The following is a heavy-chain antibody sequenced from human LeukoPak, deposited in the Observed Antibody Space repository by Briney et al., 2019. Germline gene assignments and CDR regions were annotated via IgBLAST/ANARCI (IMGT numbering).Heavy chain of an antibody. CDR3: ATSSRVSTGGWGYGSGTSYYPPYN. D-gene: IGHD3-10*01. CDR1: GFTFSNYW. CDR2: IKHNGVEE. Sequence: GGSLRLSCAASGFTFSNYWMSWVRQAPGKGLEWVANIKHNGVEESYVDSVKGRFTISRDNAKNSLYLQLNNLRAEDSAVYYCATSSRVSTGGWGYGSGTSYYPPYNWGQGTLVTVSS. J-gene: IGHJ4*02. V-gene: IGHV3-7*01.